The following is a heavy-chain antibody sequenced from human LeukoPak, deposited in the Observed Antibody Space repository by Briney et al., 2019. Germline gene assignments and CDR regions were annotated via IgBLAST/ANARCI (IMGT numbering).Heavy chain of an antibody. D-gene: IGHD3-16*02. V-gene: IGHV3-15*01. CDR2: IKSETDGGTT. Sequence: GGSLRLSCPASGFTFSNAWMSWVRQAPGKGLEWVGRIKSETDGGTTDYAAPVKGRFTISRDDSKNTLYLQMNSLKTEDTAVYYCTTDTRDDYVWGSYRYTTPWIDYWGQGTLVTVSS. CDR1: GFTFSNAW. CDR3: TTDTRDDYVWGSYRYTTPWIDY. J-gene: IGHJ4*02.